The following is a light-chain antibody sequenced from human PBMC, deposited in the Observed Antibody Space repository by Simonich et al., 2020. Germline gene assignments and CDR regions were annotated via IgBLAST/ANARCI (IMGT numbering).Light chain of an antibody. Sequence: DIVMTQSPDSLAVSLGERDTINCNSSQSVLYNSNNKNYLAWYQQKLGQPPKLLIYLASTRESGVPDRFSGSGSGTDFTLTISSLQAEDVAVYYCQQYYSTPWTFGQGTKVEIK. CDR2: LAS. V-gene: IGKV4-1*01. J-gene: IGKJ1*01. CDR1: QSVLYNSNNKNY. CDR3: QQYYSTPWT.